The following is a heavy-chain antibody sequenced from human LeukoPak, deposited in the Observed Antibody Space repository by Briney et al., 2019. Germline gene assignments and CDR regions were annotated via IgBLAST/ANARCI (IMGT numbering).Heavy chain of an antibody. D-gene: IGHD3-10*01. Sequence: GESLKISCKGSGYSFTSYWIGWVRQMQGKGLEWMGIIYPSDSDTRYSPSLQAHVTITADNSISTAYLQWSSLKTSDTAMYYCARPNDGERFDPWGQGTLVTVSS. CDR3: ARPNDGERFDP. J-gene: IGHJ5*02. CDR1: GYSFTSYW. CDR2: IYPSDSDT. V-gene: IGHV5-51*01.